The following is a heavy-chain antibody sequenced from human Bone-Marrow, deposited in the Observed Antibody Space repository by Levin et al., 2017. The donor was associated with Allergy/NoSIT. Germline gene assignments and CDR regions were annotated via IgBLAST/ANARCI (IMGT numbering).Heavy chain of an antibody. J-gene: IGHJ6*02. CDR1: GASIINSTYY. Sequence: SETLSLTCTVSGASIINSTYYWGWIRQPPGKGLEWIGSFYYDENTYYNPPLNRRGTISVDGSKNQFSLSLRSVTAADTGVYYCARHHSGSYWGAYYYGLDVWGQGTSVTVS. CDR3: ARHHSGSYWGAYYYGLDV. V-gene: IGHV4-39*01. CDR2: FYYDENT. D-gene: IGHD1-26*01.